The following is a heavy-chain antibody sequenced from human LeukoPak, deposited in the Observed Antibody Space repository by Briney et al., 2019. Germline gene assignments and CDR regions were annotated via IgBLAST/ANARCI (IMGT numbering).Heavy chain of an antibody. V-gene: IGHV3-7*01. CDR2: INQDGSKE. CDR1: GFTFSNYC. CDR3: VRDGGVSGYDLLDY. Sequence: GGSLRLSCAASGFTFSNYCMTWVRQAPGKGLEGVAHINQDGSKEYYMDSVKARFIISRDNAKNSLSLQMNSLRAEDTAVYYCVRDGGVSGYDLLDYWGQGTLVTVSS. J-gene: IGHJ4*02. D-gene: IGHD5-12*01.